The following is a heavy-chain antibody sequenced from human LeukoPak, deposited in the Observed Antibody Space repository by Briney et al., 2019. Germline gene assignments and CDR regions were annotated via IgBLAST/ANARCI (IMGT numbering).Heavy chain of an antibody. Sequence: SETLSLTCTVSGGSISSSSYYWGWIRQPPGKGLEWIGEINHSGSTNYNPSLKSRVTISVDTSKNQFSQKLSSVTAADTAVYYCARGPLGLLLWFEERDDAFDIWGQGTMVTVSS. CDR2: INHSGST. V-gene: IGHV4-39*07. CDR3: ARGPLGLLLWFEERDDAFDI. J-gene: IGHJ3*02. CDR1: GGSISSSSYY. D-gene: IGHD3-10*01.